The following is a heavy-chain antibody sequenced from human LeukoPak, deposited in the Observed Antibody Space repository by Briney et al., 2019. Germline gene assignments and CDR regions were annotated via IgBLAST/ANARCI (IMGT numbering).Heavy chain of an antibody. V-gene: IGHV4-34*01. D-gene: IGHD5-18*01. CDR1: GGSFSGYY. CDR3: ARGLGYSYGSRLVP. Sequence: SETLSLTCAVYGGSFSGYYWSWIRQPPGKGLEWIGEINHSGSTNYNPSLKSRVTISVDTSKNQFSLKLSSVTAADTAVYYCARGLGYSYGSRLVPWGQGTLVTVSS. CDR2: INHSGST. J-gene: IGHJ5*02.